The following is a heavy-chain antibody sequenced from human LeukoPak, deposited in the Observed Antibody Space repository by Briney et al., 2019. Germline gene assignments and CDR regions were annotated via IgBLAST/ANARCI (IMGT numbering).Heavy chain of an antibody. CDR2: ICTSGST. V-gene: IGHV4-61*02. D-gene: IGHD2-8*01. Sequence: PSETLSLTCTVSGGSISSGSYYWRWIRQPAGKGLEWIGRICTSGSTNYNPSLKSRVTISVDTSKNQFSLKLSSVTAADTAVYSCARGGRMVYSYYFDYWGQGTLVTVSS. CDR3: ARGGRMVYSYYFDY. CDR1: GGSISSGSYY. J-gene: IGHJ4*02.